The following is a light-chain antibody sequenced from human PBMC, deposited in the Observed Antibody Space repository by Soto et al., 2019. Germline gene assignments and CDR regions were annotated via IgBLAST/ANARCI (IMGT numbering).Light chain of an antibody. CDR1: SSDVGGYNY. J-gene: IGLJ2*01. CDR2: EVS. CDR3: SSYAGSNNLGV. V-gene: IGLV2-8*01. Sequence: QSVLTQPPSASGSPGQSVTISCTGTSSDVGGYNYVSWYQQHPGKAPKLMIYEVSKRPSGVPGRFSGSKSGNTASLTVSGLQADDEADYYCSSYAGSNNLGVFGGGTKLTV.